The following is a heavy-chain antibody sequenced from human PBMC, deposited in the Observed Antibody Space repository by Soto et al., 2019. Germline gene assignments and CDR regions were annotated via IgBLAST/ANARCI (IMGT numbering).Heavy chain of an antibody. J-gene: IGHJ6*02. CDR2: ISYAGSA. Sequence: SETLSLTCTVSGGSINYSYWTWIRQPPGKGLEWIGYISYAGSANYNASLKSRLTISVDTSKNQFSLKLSSVTAADTALYYCARVNYGDYYYGMDVWGQGTTVTVSS. D-gene: IGHD4-17*01. CDR3: ARVNYGDYYYGMDV. CDR1: GGSINYSY. V-gene: IGHV4-59*01.